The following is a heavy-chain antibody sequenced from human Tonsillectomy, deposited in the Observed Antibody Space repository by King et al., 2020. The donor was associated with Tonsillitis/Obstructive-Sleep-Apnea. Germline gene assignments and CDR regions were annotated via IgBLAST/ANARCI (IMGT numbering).Heavy chain of an antibody. CDR2: ISGSGGST. CDR3: AKDRDVDTAMVVDY. CDR1: GFTFSSYA. J-gene: IGHJ4*02. Sequence: VQLVESGGGLVQPGGSLRLSCAASGFTFSSYAMSWVRQAPGKGLEWVSAISGSGGSTYYADSGKGRFPISRHNSKNTLYLKRNSLRAEDTDVYYCAKDRDVDTAMVVDYWGQGTLVTVSS. V-gene: IGHV3-23*04. D-gene: IGHD5-18*01.